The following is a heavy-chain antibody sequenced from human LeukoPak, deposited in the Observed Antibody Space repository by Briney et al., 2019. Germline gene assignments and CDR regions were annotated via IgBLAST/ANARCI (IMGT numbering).Heavy chain of an antibody. V-gene: IGHV3-23*01. CDR3: AKDRGTTKYYDILTGSLN. D-gene: IGHD3-9*01. Sequence: GGSLRLSCAASGFTFSSYAMSWVRQAPGKGLEWVPAISGSGGSTYYADSVKGRFTISRDNSKNTLYLQMNSLRAEDTAVYYCAKDRGTTKYYDILTGSLNWGQGTLVTVSS. J-gene: IGHJ4*02. CDR2: ISGSGGST. CDR1: GFTFSSYA.